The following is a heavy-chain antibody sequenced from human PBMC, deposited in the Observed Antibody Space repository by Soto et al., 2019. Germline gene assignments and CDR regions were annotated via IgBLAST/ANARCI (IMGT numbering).Heavy chain of an antibody. CDR2: IYYSGST. D-gene: IGHD3-16*02. V-gene: IGHV4-59*01. CDR3: ARSLRQYYYYYYMDV. CDR1: GGSISSYY. Sequence: QVQLQESGPGLVKPSETLSLTCTVSGGSISSYYWSWIPQPPGKGLEWIGYIYYSGSTNYNPSLKSRVTISVDTSKNQFSLKLSSVTAADTAVYYCARSLRQYYYYYYMDVWGKGTTVTVSS. J-gene: IGHJ6*03.